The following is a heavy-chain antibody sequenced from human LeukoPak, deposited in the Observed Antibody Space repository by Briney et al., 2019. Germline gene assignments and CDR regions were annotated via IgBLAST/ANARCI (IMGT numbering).Heavy chain of an antibody. J-gene: IGHJ4*02. Sequence: GASLKISCKGSGYSFTSYWIGWVRQMPGKGLEWMGSIYPGDSDTRYSPSFQGQVTISADKSISTAYLQWSSLKASDTAMYYSARLIRFGELLYGPIDYWGQGTLVTVSS. CDR3: ARLIRFGELLYGPIDY. D-gene: IGHD3-10*01. V-gene: IGHV5-51*01. CDR2: IYPGDSDT. CDR1: GYSFTSYW.